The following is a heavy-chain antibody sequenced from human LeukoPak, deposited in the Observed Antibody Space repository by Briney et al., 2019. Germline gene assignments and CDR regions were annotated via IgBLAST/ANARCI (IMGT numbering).Heavy chain of an antibody. J-gene: IGHJ4*02. CDR1: GFTFSSYG. V-gene: IGHV3-30*02. D-gene: IGHD6-13*01. Sequence: GGSLRLSCAASGFTFSSYGMHWVRQAPGKGLEWVAFIRYDGSNKYYADSVKGRFTISRDNSKNTLYLQMNSLRAEDTAVYYCAKVGPGYSSSWYRRTGDYFDYWGQGTLVTVSS. CDR3: AKVGPGYSSSWYRRTGDYFDY. CDR2: IRYDGSNK.